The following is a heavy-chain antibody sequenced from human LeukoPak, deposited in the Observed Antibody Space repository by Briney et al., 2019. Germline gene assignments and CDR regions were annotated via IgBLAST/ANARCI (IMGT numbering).Heavy chain of an antibody. CDR1: GFTFSSYA. Sequence: PGGSLSLSCAASGFTFSSYAMSWVPQAPGKGLEWVSAISGSGGSTYYADSVKGRFTISRDNSKNTLYLQMNSLRAEDTAVYYCANQVVPAAPVDYWGQETLVTVSS. J-gene: IGHJ4*02. D-gene: IGHD2-2*01. CDR3: ANQVVPAAPVDY. V-gene: IGHV3-23*01. CDR2: ISGSGGST.